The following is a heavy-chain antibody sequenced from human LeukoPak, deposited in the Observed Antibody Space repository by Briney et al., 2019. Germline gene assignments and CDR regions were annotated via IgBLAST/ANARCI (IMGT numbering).Heavy chain of an antibody. J-gene: IGHJ6*02. CDR3: ARDPGVAGRAYYYGMDV. CDR1: GGTFSSYA. V-gene: IGHV1-69*04. Sequence: ASVKVSCKASGGTFSSYAISWARQAPGQGVEWMGRIIPTLDTANYTQKFQGRVTITADKSTSTAYMELSSLRSEDTAVYYCARDPGVAGRAYYYGMDVWGQGTTVTVSS. CDR2: IIPTLDTA. D-gene: IGHD6-19*01.